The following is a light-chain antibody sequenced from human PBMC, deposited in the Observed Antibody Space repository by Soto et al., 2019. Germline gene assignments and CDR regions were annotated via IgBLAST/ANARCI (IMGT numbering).Light chain of an antibody. CDR1: SSDVGGYNY. J-gene: IGLJ1*01. CDR3: SSYTSSSTLYV. V-gene: IGLV2-14*01. Sequence: QSGLTQPASVSGCRGQWITISCTGTSSDVGGYNYVSWYQQHPGKAPKLMIYDVSNRPSGVSNRFSGSKSGNTASLTISGLQAEDEADYYCSSYTSSSTLYVFGTGTKVTVL. CDR2: DVS.